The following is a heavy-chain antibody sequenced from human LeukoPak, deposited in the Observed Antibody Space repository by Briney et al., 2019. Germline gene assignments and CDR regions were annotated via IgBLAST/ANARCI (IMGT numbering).Heavy chain of an antibody. CDR1: GGSISSYY. CDR3: ARGFFGELLPLSPHYYYGMDV. J-gene: IGHJ6*02. Sequence: SETLSLTCTVSGGSISSYYWSWIRQPPGKGLEWIVYIYYSGSTNYNPSLKSRVTISVDTSKNQFSLKLSSVTAADTAVYYCARGFFGELLPLSPHYYYGMDVWGQGTTVTVSS. D-gene: IGHD3-10*01. V-gene: IGHV4-59*08. CDR2: IYYSGST.